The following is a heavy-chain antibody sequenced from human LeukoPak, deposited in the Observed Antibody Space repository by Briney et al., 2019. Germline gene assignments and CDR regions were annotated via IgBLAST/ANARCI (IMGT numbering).Heavy chain of an antibody. V-gene: IGHV3-21*01. CDR2: ISSSSSYI. CDR3: ARDSSRAFDI. D-gene: IGHD2-15*01. J-gene: IGHJ3*02. Sequence: PGGSLRLSCAASGFTFDDYAMHWVRQAPGKGLEWVSSISSSSSYIYYADSVKGRFTISRDNAKNSLYLQMNSLRAEDTAVYYCARDSSRAFDIWGQGTMVTVSS. CDR1: GFTFDDYA.